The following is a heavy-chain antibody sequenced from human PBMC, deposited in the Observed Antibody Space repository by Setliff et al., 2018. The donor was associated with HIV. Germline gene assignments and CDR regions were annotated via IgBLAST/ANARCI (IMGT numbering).Heavy chain of an antibody. Sequence: TLSLTCAVYGGSFSGYYWTWIRQPPGKGLEWIGEITHSGSTNYNPSLETRVTISVDTSKNQFSLKLSSVTAADTAVYYCAKGVAGLQYYYYMDVWGKGTTVTVSS. CDR2: ITHSGST. CDR3: AKGVAGLQYYYYMDV. D-gene: IGHD6-19*01. J-gene: IGHJ6*03. V-gene: IGHV4-34*01. CDR1: GGSFSGYY.